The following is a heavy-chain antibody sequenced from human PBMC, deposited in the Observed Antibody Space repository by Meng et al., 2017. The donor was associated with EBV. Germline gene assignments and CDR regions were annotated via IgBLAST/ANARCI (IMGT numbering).Heavy chain of an antibody. J-gene: IGHJ4*02. CDR1: GGTFSSYA. Sequence: QVQLVQSGAEVEKPGFSVNVSCKASGGTFSSYAISWVRQAPGQELEWMGGIIPIFGTANYAQKFQGRVTITADKSTSTAYMELSSLRSEDTAVYYCARAEIAAAGRLDYWSQGTLVTVSS. CDR2: IIPIFGTA. V-gene: IGHV1-69*06. D-gene: IGHD6-13*01. CDR3: ARAEIAAAGRLDY.